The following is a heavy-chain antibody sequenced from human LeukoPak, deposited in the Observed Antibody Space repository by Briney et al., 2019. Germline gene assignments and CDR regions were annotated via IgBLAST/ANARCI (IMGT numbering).Heavy chain of an antibody. V-gene: IGHV3-64*01. J-gene: IGHJ2*01. CDR3: ARGRQGAKTRYFDL. D-gene: IGHD1-26*01. CDR2: ISSDGGST. CDR1: GIIFSNYA. Sequence: GGSLRLSCAASGIIFSNYAMHRVRQGPGKGLECISTISSDGGSTYYANSVKGRFTISRDNSKNTLYLQMGSLRAEDMAVYYCARGRQGAKTRYFDLWGRGTRVTVSS.